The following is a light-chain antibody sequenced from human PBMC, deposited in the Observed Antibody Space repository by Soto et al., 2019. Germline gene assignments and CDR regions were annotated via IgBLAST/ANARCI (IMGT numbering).Light chain of an antibody. Sequence: EVVLTQSPDALSLSPGERATVSCRASQSVRAYLAWYQQRPGQAPRLLIYDVSNRAPGIPDRFSGGGSGTDFTLSISSLQPEDSATYYCLSRFDWPTFGGGATLEIK. J-gene: IGKJ4*01. CDR1: QSVRAY. V-gene: IGKV3-11*01. CDR2: DVS. CDR3: LSRFDWPT.